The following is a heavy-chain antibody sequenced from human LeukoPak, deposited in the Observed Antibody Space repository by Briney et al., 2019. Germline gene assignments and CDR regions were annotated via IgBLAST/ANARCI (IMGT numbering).Heavy chain of an antibody. CDR2: IIPIFGTA. V-gene: IGHV1-69*05. Sequence: SVKVSCKASGGTFSSRAISWVRQAPGQGLEWMGGIIPIFGTANYAQKFQGRVTITTDESTSTAYMELSSLRSEDTAVYYCARDYYGSGSYAFDIWGQGTMVTVSS. CDR3: ARDYYGSGSYAFDI. D-gene: IGHD3-10*01. CDR1: GGTFSSRA. J-gene: IGHJ3*02.